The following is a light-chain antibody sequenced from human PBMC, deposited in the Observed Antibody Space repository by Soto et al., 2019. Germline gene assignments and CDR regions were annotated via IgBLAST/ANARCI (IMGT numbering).Light chain of an antibody. CDR2: GAS. V-gene: IGKV3-15*01. J-gene: IGKJ1*01. CDR3: QQYNNWPPT. Sequence: EIMMTQSPATLSVSPGERATLSCRASQSVSSNLAWYQHTPGQAPRLLIYGASTRATGIPARFSISGSGTEFTLTISSLQYEDFAVYYCQQYNNWPPTLVQGTKVEIK. CDR1: QSVSSN.